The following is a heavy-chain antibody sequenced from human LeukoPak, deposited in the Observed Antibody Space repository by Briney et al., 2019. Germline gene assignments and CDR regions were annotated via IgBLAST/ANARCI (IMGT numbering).Heavy chain of an antibody. V-gene: IGHV1-2*02. CDR1: GYTFTGYY. D-gene: IGHD3-9*01. CDR3: ASGGEYYDILTGDYYFDY. J-gene: IGHJ4*02. Sequence: ASVKVSCKASGYTFTGYYMHWVRQAPGQGLEWMGWINPNSGGTNYAQKFQGRVTMTRDTSISTAYMELSRLRSDDTAVYYCASGGEYYDILTGDYYFDYWGQGTPVTVSS. CDR2: INPNSGGT.